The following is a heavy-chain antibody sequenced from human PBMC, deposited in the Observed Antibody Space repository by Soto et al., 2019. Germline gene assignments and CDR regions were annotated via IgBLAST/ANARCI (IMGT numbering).Heavy chain of an antibody. CDR1: GYDFTTYG. J-gene: IGHJ4*02. CDR2: ISAHNGNT. Sequence: QVHLVQSGAEVKKPGASVKVSCKGSGYDFTTYGITLVRQAHGQGLEWMAWISAHNGNTDYAQKLQGRVTVTRDTSTSTAYMELRSLRSDDKAVYYCARGRYGDYWGQGALVTVYS. D-gene: IGHD1-1*01. V-gene: IGHV1-18*01. CDR3: ARGRYGDY.